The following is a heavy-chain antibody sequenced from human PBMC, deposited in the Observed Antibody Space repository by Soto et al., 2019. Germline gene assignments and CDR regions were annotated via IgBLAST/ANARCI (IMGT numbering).Heavy chain of an antibody. Sequence: QVQLQESGPGLVKPSQTLSLTCTVSGGSISSGGYYWSWIRQHPGKGLEWIGYICYSGSTYYNPSLKSRVTISVDTSKNQSSLKLSSVTAADTAVYYCARFKFRGIVATSYYYMDVWGKGTTVTVSS. D-gene: IGHD5-12*01. CDR2: ICYSGST. CDR3: ARFKFRGIVATSYYYMDV. V-gene: IGHV4-31*03. J-gene: IGHJ6*03. CDR1: GGSISSGGYY.